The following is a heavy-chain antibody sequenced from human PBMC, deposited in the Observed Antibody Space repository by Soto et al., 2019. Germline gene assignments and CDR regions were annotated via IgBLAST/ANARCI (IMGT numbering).Heavy chain of an antibody. Sequence: GGSLRLSCSASGFTFSSYAMHWVRQAPGKGLEYVSAISSNGGSTYYADSVKGRFTISRDNSKNTLYLQMSSLRAEDTAVYYCVKDLAAVVPAAMGNIFDYWGQGTLVTVS. D-gene: IGHD2-2*01. V-gene: IGHV3-64D*08. CDR2: ISSNGGST. CDR1: GFTFSSYA. J-gene: IGHJ4*02. CDR3: VKDLAAVVPAAMGNIFDY.